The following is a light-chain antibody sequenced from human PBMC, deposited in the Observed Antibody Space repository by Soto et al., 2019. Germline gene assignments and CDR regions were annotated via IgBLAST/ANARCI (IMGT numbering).Light chain of an antibody. CDR2: YFS. CDR3: SSYTSSSAGAYV. J-gene: IGLJ1*01. V-gene: IGLV2-14*03. CDR1: SSDVGGYNY. Sequence: QSVLTQPASVSGSPGQSITISCTGTSSDVGGYNYVCWYQQHPGRAPKLLIYYFSTRPTGVSNRFSGSKSGNTASLTISGLQAEDDADYYCSSYTSSSAGAYVFGTGTKVTVL.